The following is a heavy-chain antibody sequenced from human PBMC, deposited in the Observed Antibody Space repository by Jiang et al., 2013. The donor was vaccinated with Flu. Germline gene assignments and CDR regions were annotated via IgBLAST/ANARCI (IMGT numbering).Heavy chain of an antibody. CDR2: IYSGGST. Sequence: VQLVESGGGLIRPGGSLRLSCAASGFTVSSNYMSWVRQAPGKGLEWVSVIYSGGSTYYADSVKGRFTISRDNSKNTLYLQMNSLRAEDTAVYYCARGGETVDTAMGSLDYWGQGNPGSPSPQ. D-gene: IGHD5-18*01. V-gene: IGHV3-53*01. CDR3: ARGGETVDTAMGSLDY. J-gene: IGHJ4*02. CDR1: GFTVSSNY.